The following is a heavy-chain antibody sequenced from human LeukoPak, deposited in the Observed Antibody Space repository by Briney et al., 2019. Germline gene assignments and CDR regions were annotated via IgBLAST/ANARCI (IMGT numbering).Heavy chain of an antibody. J-gene: IGHJ5*02. CDR1: GYTFTSYD. CDR2: MNPNSGNT. V-gene: IGHV1-8*03. D-gene: IGHD6-13*01. CDR3: ARDWQGVRYSSSPRGWFDP. Sequence: ASVKVSCKASGYTFTSYDINWVRQATGQGLEWMGWMNPNSGNTGYAQKFQGRVTITRNTSISTAYMELSSLRSEDTAVYYCARDWQGVRYSSSPRGWFDPWGQGTLVTVSS.